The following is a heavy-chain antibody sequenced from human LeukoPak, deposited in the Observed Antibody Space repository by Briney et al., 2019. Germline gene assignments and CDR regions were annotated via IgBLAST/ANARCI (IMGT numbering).Heavy chain of an antibody. J-gene: IGHJ4*02. V-gene: IGHV1-2*02. CDR3: ARRIVVVTTGPHFDY. CDR1: GYTFTGYY. D-gene: IGHD3-22*01. Sequence: SVKVSCKASGYTFTGYYMHWVRQAPGQGLEWMGWINPNSGGTNYAQKLQGRVTMTTDTSTSTAYMELRSLRSDDTAVYYCARRIVVVTTGPHFDYWGQGTLVTVSS. CDR2: INPNSGGT.